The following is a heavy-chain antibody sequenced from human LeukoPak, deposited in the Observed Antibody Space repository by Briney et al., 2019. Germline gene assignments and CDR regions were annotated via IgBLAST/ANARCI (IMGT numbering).Heavy chain of an antibody. CDR3: ARTGAGYCSSTSCYLLNWFDP. D-gene: IGHD2-2*01. CDR2: INAGNGNT. J-gene: IGHJ5*02. Sequence: GASVNVSCKASGYTFTIYAMHWVRQAPGQRLEWMGWINAGNGNTKYSQKFQGRVTMTTDTSTSTAYMELRSLRSDDTAVYYCARTGAGYCSSTSCYLLNWFDPWGQGTLVTVSS. CDR1: GYTFTIYA. V-gene: IGHV1-3*01.